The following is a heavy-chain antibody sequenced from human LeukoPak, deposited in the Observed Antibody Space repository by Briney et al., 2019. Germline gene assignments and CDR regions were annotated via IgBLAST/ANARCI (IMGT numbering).Heavy chain of an antibody. CDR3: AKGDGSGWDNWFDP. Sequence: PGGSLRLSCAASGFTVSSNYMSWVRQAPGKGLEWVSVIYSGGSTYYADSVKGRFTISRDNSKNTLYLQMNSLRAEDTAVYYCAKGDGSGWDNWFDPWGQGTLVTVSS. J-gene: IGHJ5*02. V-gene: IGHV3-66*01. CDR1: GFTVSSNY. CDR2: IYSGGST. D-gene: IGHD6-19*01.